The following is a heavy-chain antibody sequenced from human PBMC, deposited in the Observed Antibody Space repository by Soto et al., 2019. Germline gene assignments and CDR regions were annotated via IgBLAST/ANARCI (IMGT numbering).Heavy chain of an antibody. CDR3: AIADYGDDDY. Sequence: QVQLVQSGAEVKKPGASVKVSCKASGYTFPSSTISWLRQAPGQGLAWMGWIKAYSGNTNYAQKLQGRVTMTTDTSTNTAYMELGSLTSDDTAMYYCAIADYGDDDYWGQGTLVTVSS. CDR2: IKAYSGNT. J-gene: IGHJ4*02. CDR1: GYTFPSST. V-gene: IGHV1-18*01. D-gene: IGHD4-17*01.